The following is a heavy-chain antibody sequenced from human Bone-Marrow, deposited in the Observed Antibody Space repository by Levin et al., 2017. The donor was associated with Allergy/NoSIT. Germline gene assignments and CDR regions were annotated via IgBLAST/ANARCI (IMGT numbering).Heavy chain of an antibody. V-gene: IGHV3-23*01. J-gene: IGHJ6*03. Sequence: LSLTCAASGFTFSSYAMSWVRQAPGKGLEWVSVISGSGGITYYADSVKGRFTISRDNSKNTLYLQMNSLRAEDTAVYYCAKGTVTNFYYYNYVDVWGKGTTVTVSS. CDR1: GFTFSSYA. CDR2: ISGSGGIT. D-gene: IGHD4-11*01. CDR3: AKGTVTNFYYYNYVDV.